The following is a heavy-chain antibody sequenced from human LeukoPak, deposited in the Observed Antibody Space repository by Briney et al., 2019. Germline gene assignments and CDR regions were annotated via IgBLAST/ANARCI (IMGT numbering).Heavy chain of an antibody. CDR1: GLTFSSYS. J-gene: IGHJ6*03. Sequence: GGSLRLSCAASGLTFSSYSMNWVRQAPGKGLDGVSSISSSSYIYYADSVKGRFTISRDNAKNSLYLQMNSLRAEDTAVYYCARDPGYSYTFFYYYMDVWGKGTTVTVSS. D-gene: IGHD5-18*01. CDR2: ISSSSYI. V-gene: IGHV3-21*01. CDR3: ARDPGYSYTFFYYYMDV.